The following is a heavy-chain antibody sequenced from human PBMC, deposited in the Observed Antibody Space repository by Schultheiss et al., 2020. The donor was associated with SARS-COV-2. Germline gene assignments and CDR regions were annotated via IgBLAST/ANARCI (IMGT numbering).Heavy chain of an antibody. CDR1: GGSISSYY. Sequence: SETLSLTCTVSGGSISSYYWSWIRQPPGKGLEWIGYIYYSGSTNYNPSLKSRVTISVDTSKNQFSLKLSSVTAADTAVYYCAREHGRSWLNWCDPWGQGTMVTVSS. CDR2: IYYSGST. CDR3: AREHGRSWLNWCDP. D-gene: IGHD6-13*01. J-gene: IGHJ5*02. V-gene: IGHV4-59*01.